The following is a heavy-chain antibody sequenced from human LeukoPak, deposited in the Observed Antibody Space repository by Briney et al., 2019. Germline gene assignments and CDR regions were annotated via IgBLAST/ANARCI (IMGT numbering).Heavy chain of an antibody. V-gene: IGHV4-34*01. CDR3: ARAGGFITVTTDY. J-gene: IGHJ4*02. CDR1: GGSFSGYY. D-gene: IGHD4-17*01. CDR2: INHSGST. Sequence: SETLSLTCAVYGGSFSGYYWSWIRQPPGKGLEWIGEINHSGSTNYNPSLKSRVTISVDTSKNQFSLKLSSVTAADTAVYYCARAGGFITVTTDYWGQGTLVAVSS.